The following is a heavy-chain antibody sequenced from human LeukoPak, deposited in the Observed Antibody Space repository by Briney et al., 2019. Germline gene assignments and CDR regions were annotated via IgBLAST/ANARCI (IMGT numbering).Heavy chain of an antibody. Sequence: GGSLRLSCAASGFTFSDYYMIWVRQAPGKGLEWVSVISGSGDSMYYADSVKGRFTVSRDISKNTLYFQMNSLRADDTAIYYCAKHRGSLWYDEIDYWGQGILVTVSS. CDR2: ISGSGDSM. CDR1: GFTFSDYY. D-gene: IGHD6-13*01. CDR3: AKHRGSLWYDEIDY. V-gene: IGHV3-23*01. J-gene: IGHJ4*02.